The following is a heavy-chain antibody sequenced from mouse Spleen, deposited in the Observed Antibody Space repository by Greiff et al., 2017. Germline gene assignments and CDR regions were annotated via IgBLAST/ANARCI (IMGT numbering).Heavy chain of an antibody. Sequence: EVQLMESGPGLVKPSQSLSLTCSVTGYSITSGYYWNWIRQFPGNKLEWMGYITYDGSNNYNPSLKNRISITRDTSKNQFFLKLNSVTTEDTATFYCARGGYGNYRFCYWGQGTTRTVSS. CDR1: GYSITSGYY. CDR3: ARGGYGNYRFCY. CDR2: ITYDGSN. J-gene: IGHJ2*01. V-gene: IGHV3-6*01. D-gene: IGHD2-10*02.